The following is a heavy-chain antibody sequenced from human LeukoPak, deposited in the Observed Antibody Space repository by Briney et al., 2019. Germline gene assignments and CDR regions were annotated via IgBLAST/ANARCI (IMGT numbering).Heavy chain of an antibody. Sequence: PGGSLRLSCAASGFTFSSYAMHWVRQAPGKGLEWVAVISYDGSNKYYADSVKGRFTISRDNSKSTLYLQMNSLRAEDTAVYYCARVELRYFDWLLDYWGQGTLVTVSS. CDR1: GFTFSSYA. V-gene: IGHV3-30*04. CDR2: ISYDGSNK. J-gene: IGHJ4*02. CDR3: ARVELRYFDWLLDY. D-gene: IGHD3-9*01.